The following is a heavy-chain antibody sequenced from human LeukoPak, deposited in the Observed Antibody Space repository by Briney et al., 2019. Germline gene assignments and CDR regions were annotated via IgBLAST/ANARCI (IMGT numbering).Heavy chain of an antibody. J-gene: IGHJ6*04. CDR1: GGSINSGSYF. V-gene: IGHV4-61*02. CDR2: IQASGST. Sequence: SETLSLTCTVSGGSINSGSYFWSWIRQPAGKGLEWIGRIQASGSTSYNPSLKSRVIISIDTSNNQFSLKLSSVTAADTAVYCCASARTTAFMDIWGKGTTVTVSS. CDR3: ASARTTAFMDI. D-gene: IGHD2-2*01.